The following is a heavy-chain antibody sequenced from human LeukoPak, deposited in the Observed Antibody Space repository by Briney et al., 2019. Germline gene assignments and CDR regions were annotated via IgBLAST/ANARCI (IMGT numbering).Heavy chain of an antibody. Sequence: GGSLRLSCAASGFTFSSYAMHWVRQAPGKGLEWVAVISYDGSNKYYADSVKGRFTISRDNFKNTLYLQMNSLRAEDTAVYYCARVPITMVRGPYYYMDVWGKGTTVTVSS. CDR2: ISYDGSNK. D-gene: IGHD3-10*01. V-gene: IGHV3-30*04. CDR3: ARVPITMVRGPYYYMDV. J-gene: IGHJ6*03. CDR1: GFTFSSYA.